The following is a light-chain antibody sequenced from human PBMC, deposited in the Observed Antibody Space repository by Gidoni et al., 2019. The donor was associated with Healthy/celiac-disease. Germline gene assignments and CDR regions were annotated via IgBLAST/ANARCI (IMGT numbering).Light chain of an antibody. Sequence: DIQMTQSPSSLSASVGDRVTITCQASQDISNYLNWYQQKPGKAPKLLIYDASNLETGVPSRFSGSGSGTDFTFTISSLQLEDIATYYCQQYDNLLALTFGGXTKVEIK. CDR3: QQYDNLLALT. J-gene: IGKJ4*01. CDR2: DAS. V-gene: IGKV1-33*01. CDR1: QDISNY.